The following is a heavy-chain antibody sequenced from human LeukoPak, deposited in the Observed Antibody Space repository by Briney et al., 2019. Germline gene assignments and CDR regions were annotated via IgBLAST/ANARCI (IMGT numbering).Heavy chain of an antibody. Sequence: GGSLRLSCAASGFTFDDYAMHWVRQAPGKGLEWVSGISWNSGSIGYADSVKGRFTISRDNAKNSLYLQVNSLRAEDTALYYCAKDIKVGATPEAFDIWGQGTMVTVSS. V-gene: IGHV3-9*01. CDR1: GFTFDDYA. J-gene: IGHJ3*02. CDR2: ISWNSGSI. CDR3: AKDIKVGATPEAFDI. D-gene: IGHD1-26*01.